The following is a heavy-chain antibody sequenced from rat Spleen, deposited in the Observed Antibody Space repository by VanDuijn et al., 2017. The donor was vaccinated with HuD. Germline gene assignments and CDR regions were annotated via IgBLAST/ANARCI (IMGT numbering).Heavy chain of an antibody. CDR3: ARDRSSYGVMDA. CDR1: GFSLTTYH. Sequence: QVQLKESGPGLVQPSQTLSLTCTVSGFSLTTYHVTWVRQPPGKGLEWMGIIWTGGSTAYNSLLKSRLSISKETSESQVFLKMNSLQTEDTATYYCARDRSSYGVMDAWGQGVSVTVSS. CDR2: IWTGGST. V-gene: IGHV2-43*01. D-gene: IGHD1-2*01. J-gene: IGHJ4*01.